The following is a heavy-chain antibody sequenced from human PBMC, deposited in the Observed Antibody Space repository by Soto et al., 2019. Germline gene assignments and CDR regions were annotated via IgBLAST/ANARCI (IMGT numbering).Heavy chain of an antibody. V-gene: IGHV3-53*02. CDR3: ARALPVAKGGFDP. D-gene: IGHD2-2*01. CDR1: GFTVSNTY. J-gene: IGHJ5*02. Sequence: EVQLVETGGGLIQPGGSLRLSCAASGFTVSNTYMTWVRQPPGQGLECVSVSYTAGGTNYADSVKGRFIISRDNSRNTLYLQMHSLRAEDTAVYYCARALPVAKGGFDPWGQGTLVTVSS. CDR2: SYTAGGT.